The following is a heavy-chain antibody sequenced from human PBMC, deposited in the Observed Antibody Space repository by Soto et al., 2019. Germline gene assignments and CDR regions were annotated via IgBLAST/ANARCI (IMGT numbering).Heavy chain of an antibody. CDR2: MNPNSGNT. CDR3: ARGNYCTRAFDWLCQGLGKNYYYYYMDV. V-gene: IGHV1-8*01. Sequence: ASVKVSCKASGYTFTSYDINWVRQATGQGLEWMGWMNPNSGNTGYAQKFQGRDTMTRNTSISTAYMELSSLRSEDTAVYYCARGNYCTRAFDWLCQGLGKNYYYYYMDVWGKGTTVTVSS. CDR1: GYTFTSYD. D-gene: IGHD3-9*01. J-gene: IGHJ6*03.